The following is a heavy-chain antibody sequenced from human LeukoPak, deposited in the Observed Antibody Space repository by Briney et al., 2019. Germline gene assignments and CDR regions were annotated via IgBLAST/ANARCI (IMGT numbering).Heavy chain of an antibody. J-gene: IGHJ5*02. CDR2: IRIGGGGT. D-gene: IGHD5-24*01. Sequence: GGSLRLSCAASGFDLTTYAMTWVRQAPAKGLEWVSSIRIGGGGTYYADSVKGRFTLSRDNSEKTLPLHINNLTAEDTAGYFSARCMVLSQRWRNWFDPWGQGTLVTVSS. V-gene: IGHV3-23*01. CDR3: ARCMVLSQRWRNWFDP. CDR1: GFDLTTYA.